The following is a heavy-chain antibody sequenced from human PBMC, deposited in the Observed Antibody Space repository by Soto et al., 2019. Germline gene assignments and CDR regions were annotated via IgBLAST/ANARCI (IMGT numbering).Heavy chain of an antibody. CDR3: TRDGGRSGWYF. Sequence: EVQLVESGGGLVQPGGSLRLSCAVSGFNFHTYWMSWVRQAPGKGPEWVANINEAGSEKHYVDSVRGRFTISRDNAENSLYLQMNGLRVEDAAVYYCTRDGGRSGWYFCGQGTLVTVSS. J-gene: IGHJ4*02. CDR2: INEAGSEK. V-gene: IGHV3-7*05. D-gene: IGHD6-19*01. CDR1: GFNFHTYW.